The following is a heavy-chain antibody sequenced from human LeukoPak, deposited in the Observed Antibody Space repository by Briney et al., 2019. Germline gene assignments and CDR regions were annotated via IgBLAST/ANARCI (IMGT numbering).Heavy chain of an antibody. CDR3: ARAWGLDSSGYPFDY. CDR1: GFTSSSYG. J-gene: IGHJ4*02. Sequence: GGSLRLSCAASGFTSSSYGMHWVRQAPGKGLEWVAVISYDGSNKYYADSVKGRFTISRDNSKNTLYLQMNSLRAEDTAVYYCARAWGLDSSGYPFDYWGQGTLVTVSS. D-gene: IGHD3-22*01. CDR2: ISYDGSNK. V-gene: IGHV3-30*03.